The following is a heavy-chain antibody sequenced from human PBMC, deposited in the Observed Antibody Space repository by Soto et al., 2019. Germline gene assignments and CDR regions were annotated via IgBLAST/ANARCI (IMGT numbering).Heavy chain of an antibody. Sequence: EVQLLESGGGWVQPGGSLRLSCAASGFSVSRHAMNWVRQAPGKGLEWVTHISSSSTIFYADSVQGRFTISRDNAENSLFLQMNGLRDEDTAVYYCTRQIYPDSSGWDWGQGTLVTVSS. V-gene: IGHV3-48*02. CDR2: ISSSSTI. CDR3: TRQIYPDSSGWD. J-gene: IGHJ4*02. CDR1: GFSVSRHA. D-gene: IGHD3-22*01.